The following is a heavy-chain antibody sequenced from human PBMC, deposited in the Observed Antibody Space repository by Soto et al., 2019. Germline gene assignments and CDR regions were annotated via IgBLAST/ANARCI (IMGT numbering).Heavy chain of an antibody. Sequence: QVQLVQSGAEVKKPGSSVKVSCKASGGTFSSYAISWVRQAPGQGLEWMGGIIPILGTASYAKKFQGRVTITADESTSPAYMELSSLRSEDTAVYYCALHYGSGSNYYYYGMDVWGQWTTVTVSS. CDR2: IIPILGTA. CDR1: GGTFSSYA. D-gene: IGHD3-10*01. J-gene: IGHJ6*02. V-gene: IGHV1-69*11. CDR3: ALHYGSGSNYYYYGMDV.